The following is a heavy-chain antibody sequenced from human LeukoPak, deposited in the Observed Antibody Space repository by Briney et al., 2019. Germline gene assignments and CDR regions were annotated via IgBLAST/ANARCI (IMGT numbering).Heavy chain of an antibody. CDR1: GGSISSYY. D-gene: IGHD3-16*02. V-gene: IGHV4-59*01. CDR3: ARELQGYDYVWGSYRWYYFDY. CDR2: IYYSGST. J-gene: IGHJ4*02. Sequence: SETLSLTCTVSGGSISSYYRSWIRQPPGKGLEWIGYIYYSGSTNYNPSLKSRVTISVDTSKNQFSLKLSSVTAADTAVYYCARELQGYDYVWGSYRWYYFDYWGQGTLVTVSS.